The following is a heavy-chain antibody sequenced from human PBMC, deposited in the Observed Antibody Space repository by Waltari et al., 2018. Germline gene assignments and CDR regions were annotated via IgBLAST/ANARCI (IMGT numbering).Heavy chain of an antibody. CDR3: ATTPYYYDSSGYYYYYYYMDV. CDR2: IYTSGST. D-gene: IGHD3-22*01. J-gene: IGHJ6*03. CDR1: GGSISSYY. V-gene: IGHV4-4*07. Sequence: QVQLQESGPGLVKPSETLSLTCTVSGGSISSYYWSWIRQPAGKGLEWIGRIYTSGSTNYNPSLKSRVTMSVDTSKNQFSLKLSSVTAADTAVYYCATTPYYYDSSGYYYYYYYMDVWGKGTTVTVSS.